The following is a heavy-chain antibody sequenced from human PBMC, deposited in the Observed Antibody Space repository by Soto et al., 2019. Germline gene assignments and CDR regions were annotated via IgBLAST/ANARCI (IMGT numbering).Heavy chain of an antibody. CDR3: AKEKGGSDSGYD. CDR1: GFTFSSYG. V-gene: IGHV3-30*18. D-gene: IGHD5-12*01. CDR2: ISYDGSNK. J-gene: IGHJ4*02. Sequence: QVQLVESGGGVVQPGRSPRLSCAASGFTFSSYGMHWFRQAPGKGLEWVAVISYDGSNKYYADSVKGRFTISRDNSKNTLYLQMNSLRAEDTAVYYCAKEKGGSDSGYDWGQGTLVTVSS.